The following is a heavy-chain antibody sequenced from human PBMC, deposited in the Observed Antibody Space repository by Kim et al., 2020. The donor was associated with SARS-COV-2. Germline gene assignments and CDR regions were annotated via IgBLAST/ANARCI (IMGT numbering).Heavy chain of an antibody. CDR3: TRDTQRGYSYGRYYGMDV. CDR1: GFTFGDYA. D-gene: IGHD5-18*01. CDR2: IRSKAYGGTT. Sequence: GGSLRLSCTASGFTFGDYAMSWFRQAPGKGLEWVGFIRSKAYGGTTEYAASVKGRFTISRDDSKSIAYLQMNSLKTEDTAVYYCTRDTQRGYSYGRYYGMDVWGQGTTVTVSS. V-gene: IGHV3-49*03. J-gene: IGHJ6*02.